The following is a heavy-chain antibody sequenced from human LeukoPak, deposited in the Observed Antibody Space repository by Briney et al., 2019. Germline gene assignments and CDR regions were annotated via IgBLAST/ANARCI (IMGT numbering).Heavy chain of an antibody. CDR3: ARGDSSWLDY. V-gene: IGHV3-23*01. J-gene: IGHJ4*02. CDR1: GFTFSSYA. CDR2: ISGSGGST. Sequence: GGSLRFSCAASGFTFSSYAMSWVRQAPGKGLEWVSAISGSGGSTYYADSVKGRFTISRDNAKNSLYLQMNSLRAEDTAVYYCARGDSSWLDYWGQGTLVTVSS. D-gene: IGHD6-13*01.